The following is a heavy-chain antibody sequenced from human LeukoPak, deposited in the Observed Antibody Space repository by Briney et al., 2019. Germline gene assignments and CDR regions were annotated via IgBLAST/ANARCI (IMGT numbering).Heavy chain of an antibody. J-gene: IGHJ6*02. CDR3: ARAGPSLYYYGMDV. Sequence: ASVRVSCKASGYTFTSYGISWVRRAPGPGLEWRGWISAYNGITNYAKTLQGRVTMTTDTSTSTAYMELRSLRSDDTAVYYCARAGPSLYYYGMDVWGQGTTVTVSS. D-gene: IGHD3-10*01. CDR2: ISAYNGIT. V-gene: IGHV1-18*01. CDR1: GYTFTSYG.